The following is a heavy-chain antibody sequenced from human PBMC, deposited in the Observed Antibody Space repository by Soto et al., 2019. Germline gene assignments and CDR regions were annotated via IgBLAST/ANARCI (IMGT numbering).Heavy chain of an antibody. CDR1: GFTFTSSA. CDR2: IVVGSGNT. CDR3: AAHSGYSYGSLLDY. V-gene: IGHV1-58*01. J-gene: IGHJ4*02. D-gene: IGHD5-18*01. Sequence: SVKVCCKASGFTFTSSAVQWVRQARGQRLEWIGWIVVGSGNTNYAQKFQERVTITRDMSTSTAYMELSSLRSEDTAVYYCAAHSGYSYGSLLDYWGQGTLVTVSS.